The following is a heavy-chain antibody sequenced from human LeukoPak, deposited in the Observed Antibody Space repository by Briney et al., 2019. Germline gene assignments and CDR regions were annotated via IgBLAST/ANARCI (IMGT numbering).Heavy chain of an antibody. Sequence: GGSLRLSCAASGFTFSSYWMSWVRQAPGKGLEWVANIKQDGSEKYYVDSVKGRFTISRDNAKNSLYLQMNSLRAEDTAVYYCARDLVYYYDSSGYDYYYYYMDVWGKGTTVTISS. CDR1: GFTFSSYW. CDR2: IKQDGSEK. J-gene: IGHJ6*03. D-gene: IGHD3-22*01. V-gene: IGHV3-7*01. CDR3: ARDLVYYYDSSGYDYYYYYMDV.